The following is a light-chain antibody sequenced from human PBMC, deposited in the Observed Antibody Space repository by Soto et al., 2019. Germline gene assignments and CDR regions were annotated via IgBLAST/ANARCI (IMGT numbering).Light chain of an antibody. Sequence: DIQMTQSPFSMSASVGDRVTITCRAGQSIFSSLNWYQHKPGKAPKLLIYAASTLQSGVPSRFRGSGYGTDFALTISSLTPEDFATYYGQQSYNSPPITFGQGTRLEMK. J-gene: IGKJ5*01. V-gene: IGKV1-39*01. CDR2: AAS. CDR1: QSIFSS. CDR3: QQSYNSPPIT.